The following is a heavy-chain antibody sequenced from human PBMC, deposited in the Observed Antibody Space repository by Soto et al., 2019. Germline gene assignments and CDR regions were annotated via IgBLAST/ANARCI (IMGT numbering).Heavy chain of an antibody. V-gene: IGHV3-23*01. CDR1: GFTFSSYA. CDR2: ISGSGGST. J-gene: IGHJ4*02. Sequence: GGSLRLSCAASGFTFSSYAMSGVRQAPGKGLEWVSAISGSGGSTYYADSVKGRFTISRDTSKNTLYLKMNSLRAADTAVYYCATPTYYDSSGYYSFDYFDYGGKGTLVTVSS. D-gene: IGHD3-22*01. CDR3: ATPTYYDSSGYYSFDYFDY.